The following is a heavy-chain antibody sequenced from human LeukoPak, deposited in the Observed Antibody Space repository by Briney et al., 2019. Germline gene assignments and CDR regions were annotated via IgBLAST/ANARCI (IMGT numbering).Heavy chain of an antibody. Sequence: PGGSLRLSCAASGVTFSSYAMGWVRQAPGKGLEWVSAISGSGGSTYYADSVKGRFTISRDNSKNTLYLQMNSLRDEDTAVYYCAKHRFESGGYHSTDWGQGTLVTVSS. CDR1: GVTFSSYA. J-gene: IGHJ4*02. CDR3: AKHRFESGGYHSTD. D-gene: IGHD3-22*01. V-gene: IGHV3-23*01. CDR2: ISGSGGST.